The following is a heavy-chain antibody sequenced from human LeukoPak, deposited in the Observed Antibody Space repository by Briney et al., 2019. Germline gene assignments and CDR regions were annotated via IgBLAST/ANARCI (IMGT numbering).Heavy chain of an antibody. D-gene: IGHD4-17*01. CDR2: ISAYNGNT. J-gene: IGHJ3*02. V-gene: IGHV1-18*01. CDR1: GYTFTSYG. Sequence: GASVKVSCKASGYTFTSYGISWVRQAPGQGLEWMGWISAYNGNTNYAQKLQGRVTMTTDTSTSTAYMELRSLRSDDTAVYYCARGIRMTTVTSYALDIWGQGTMVTVSS. CDR3: ARGIRMTTVTSYALDI.